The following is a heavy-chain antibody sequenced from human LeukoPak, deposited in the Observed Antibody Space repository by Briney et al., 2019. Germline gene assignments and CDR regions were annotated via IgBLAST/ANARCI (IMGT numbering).Heavy chain of an antibody. D-gene: IGHD3-22*01. CDR2: ISGSGGST. J-gene: IGHJ4*02. CDR3: AKVGDYYDSSGYYYARGFDY. CDR1: GFTFTDHP. V-gene: IGHV3-23*01. Sequence: GESLRLSCVASGFTFTDHPMSWVRQAPGKGLEWVSAISGSGGSTYYADSVKGRFTISRDNSKNTLYLQMNSLRAEDTAVYYCAKVGDYYDSSGYYYARGFDYWGQGTLVTVSS.